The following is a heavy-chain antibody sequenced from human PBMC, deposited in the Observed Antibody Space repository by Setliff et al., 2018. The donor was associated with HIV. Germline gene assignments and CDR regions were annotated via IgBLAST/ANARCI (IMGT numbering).Heavy chain of an antibody. V-gene: IGHV3-48*03. Sequence: GSLRLSCAASGFTFSSYEMNWVRQAPGKGLEWVSAISGSGGSTYYADSVRGRFTISRDNAKNSLYLQMNTLRAEDTAVYFCAREGCGGDCPLYWYFDLWGRGTLVTVSS. D-gene: IGHD2-21*02. CDR2: ISGSGGST. J-gene: IGHJ2*01. CDR3: AREGCGGDCPLYWYFDL. CDR1: GFTFSSYE.